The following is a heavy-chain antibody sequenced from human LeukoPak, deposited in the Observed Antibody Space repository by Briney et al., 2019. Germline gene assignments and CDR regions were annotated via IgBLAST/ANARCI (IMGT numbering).Heavy chain of an antibody. D-gene: IGHD1-7*01. V-gene: IGHV3-23*01. CDR2: ISGSGGST. J-gene: IGHJ4*02. CDR1: GFTFSSYA. Sequence: PGGSLRLSCAASGFTFSSYAMSWVRQAPGKGLEWVSAISGSGGSTYYADSVKGRFTISRDNSKNTLYLQMNSLGAEDTAVYYCAKGSGWNLRHEFDYWGQGTLVTVSS. CDR3: AKGSGWNLRHEFDY.